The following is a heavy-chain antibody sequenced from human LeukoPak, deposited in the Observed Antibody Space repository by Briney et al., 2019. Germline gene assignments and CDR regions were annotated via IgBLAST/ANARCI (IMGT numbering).Heavy chain of an antibody. D-gene: IGHD6-6*01. J-gene: IGHJ5*02. V-gene: IGHV4-38-2*02. Sequence: SETLSLTCTVSGYSISSGYYWGWIRQPPGQGLEWIGSIYHSGSTYYNPSLKSRVTISVDTSKNQFSLKLSSVTAADTAVYYCARDRVAARPWWFDPWGQGTLVTVSS. CDR2: IYHSGST. CDR3: ARDRVAARPWWFDP. CDR1: GYSISSGYY.